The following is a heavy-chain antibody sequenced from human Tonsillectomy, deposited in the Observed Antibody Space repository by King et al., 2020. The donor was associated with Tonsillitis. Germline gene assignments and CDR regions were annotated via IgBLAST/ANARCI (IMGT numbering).Heavy chain of an antibody. CDR2: IYSGGST. D-gene: IGHD4/OR15-4a*01. CDR3: ARAEVLPYAFDI. Sequence: VQLVESGGGLVQPGGSLRLSCAASGFTVSSNYMSWVRQAPGKGLEWVSVIYSGGSTYYADSVKGRFTVSRDISKNTLYLQMNSLRAEDTAVYYCARAEVLPYAFDIWGQGTMVTVSS. V-gene: IGHV3-66*01. CDR1: GFTVSSNY. J-gene: IGHJ3*02.